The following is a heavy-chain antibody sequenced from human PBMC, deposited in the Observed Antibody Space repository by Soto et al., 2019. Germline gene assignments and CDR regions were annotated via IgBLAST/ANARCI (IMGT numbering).Heavy chain of an antibody. CDR2: IRSNTYGGTT. J-gene: IGHJ3*02. V-gene: IGHV3-49*03. CDR3: TRDEYYYDSSGYSDAFDI. CDR1: GFTFGDYA. D-gene: IGHD3-22*01. Sequence: GGSLRLSCTASGFTFGDYAMSWFRQAPGKGLEWVGFIRSNTYGGTTEYAASVEGRLTISRDDSKSIAYLQMNSLKTEDTAVYYCTRDEYYYDSSGYSDAFDIWGQGTMVTVSS.